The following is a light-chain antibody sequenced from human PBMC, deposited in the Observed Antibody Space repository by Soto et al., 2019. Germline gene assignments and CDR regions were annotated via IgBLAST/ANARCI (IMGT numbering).Light chain of an antibody. J-gene: IGKJ2*01. V-gene: IGKV3-20*01. CDR2: GAS. Sequence: EIVLTHSPGTLSLSPGERATLSCRASQSVSSSYLAWYQQKPGQTPRLLIYGASTRVTGMPDRFSGSGSGTDFTLTISRLEPEDFAVYYCQQYGSSPYTFGQGTKVEIK. CDR3: QQYGSSPYT. CDR1: QSVSSSY.